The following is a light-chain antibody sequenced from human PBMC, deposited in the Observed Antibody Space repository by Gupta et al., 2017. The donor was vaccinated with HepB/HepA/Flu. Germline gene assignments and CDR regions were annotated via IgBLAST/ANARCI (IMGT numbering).Light chain of an antibody. J-gene: IGLJ1*01. CDR3: CSYTGEYI. CDR1: IDNLGGYNY. V-gene: IGLV2-11*01. Sequence: SALTQPRSVSGSPGQSVTISCTGTIDNLGGYNYVSWYQQHPGKAPKLIIDDVTKRPSGVPDRFSASKSGSAASLTIAGRQADDEADYYCCSYTGEYIFGTGTRVTVL. CDR2: DVT.